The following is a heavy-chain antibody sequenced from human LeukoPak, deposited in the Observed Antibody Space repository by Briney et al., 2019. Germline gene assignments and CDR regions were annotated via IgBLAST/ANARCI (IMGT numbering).Heavy chain of an antibody. CDR1: GFTFSSYA. D-gene: IGHD3-3*02. Sequence: GGSLRLSCAASGFTFSSYAMSWVRQAPGKGLEWVSAISGSGGTTFYADSVKGRFTISRDKSKNTLYLRMNSLRVEDTAIYYCTKDYGYHFGHSDNWGQGTLVRVSS. V-gene: IGHV3-23*01. J-gene: IGHJ4*02. CDR3: TKDYGYHFGHSDN. CDR2: ISGSGGTT.